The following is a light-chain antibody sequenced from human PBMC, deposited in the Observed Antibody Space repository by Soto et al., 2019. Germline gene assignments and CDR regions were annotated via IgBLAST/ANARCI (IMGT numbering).Light chain of an antibody. CDR3: QQYNSWPPAIT. Sequence: DILLTQSPAALSVSPGERTTLACRASQSFSSNLAWYQQKPGQSPRLLIYGASTRATGIPARFSGSGSGTEFTLTISSRQYEDSAVYYCQQYNSWPPAITFGQGTRLEIK. V-gene: IGKV3-15*01. CDR1: QSFSSN. CDR2: GAS. J-gene: IGKJ5*01.